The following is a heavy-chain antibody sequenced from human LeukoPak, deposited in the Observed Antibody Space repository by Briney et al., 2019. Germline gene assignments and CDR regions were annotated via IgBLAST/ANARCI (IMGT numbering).Heavy chain of an antibody. CDR2: IYTSGST. J-gene: IGHJ6*03. V-gene: IGHV4-61*02. CDR3: ARVFGGSDFNYYYYYMDV. Sequence: PSQTLSLTCTVSGGSISSGSYHWSWIRQPAGKGLEWIGRIYTSGSTNYNPSLKSRVTISLDTSKNQFSLKLSSVTAADTAVYYCARVFGGSDFNYYYYYMDVWGKGTTVTISS. D-gene: IGHD5-12*01. CDR1: GGSISSGSYH.